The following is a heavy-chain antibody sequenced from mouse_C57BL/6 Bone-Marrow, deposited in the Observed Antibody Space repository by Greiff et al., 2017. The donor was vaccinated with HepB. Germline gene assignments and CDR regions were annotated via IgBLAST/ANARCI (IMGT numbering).Heavy chain of an antibody. D-gene: IGHD1-1*01. V-gene: IGHV1-50*01. CDR2: IDPSDSYT. CDR1: GYTFTSYW. CDR3: AREKDYEDAMDY. J-gene: IGHJ4*01. Sequence: VQLQHPGAELVKPGASVKLSCKASGYTFTSYWMQWVKQRPGQGLEWIGEIDPSDSYTNYNQKFKGKATLTVDTSSSTAYMQLSSLTSEDSAVYYCAREKDYEDAMDYWGQGTSVTVSS.